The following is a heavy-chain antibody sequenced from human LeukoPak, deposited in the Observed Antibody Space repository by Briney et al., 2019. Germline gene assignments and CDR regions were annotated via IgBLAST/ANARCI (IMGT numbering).Heavy chain of an antibody. J-gene: IGHJ5*02. V-gene: IGHV1-18*01. Sequence: GASVKVSCKASGYSLISYGISWVRQAPGQGLEWMGWISAYNGNTNYAQKLQGRVTMTTDTSTSTAYMELRSLRSDDTAVYYCARDPGRALLSSWGQGTLVTVSS. CDR2: ISAYNGNT. CDR1: GYSLISYG. D-gene: IGHD2-15*01. CDR3: ARDPGRALLSS.